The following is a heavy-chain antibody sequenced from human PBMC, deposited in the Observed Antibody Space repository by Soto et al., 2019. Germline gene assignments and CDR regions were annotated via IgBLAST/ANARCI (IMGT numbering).Heavy chain of an antibody. D-gene: IGHD4-17*01. CDR3: AAMRAVTGGYAFDT. Sequence: QVQLVQSGPEVKRPGTSVKVSCKASGFSFNSSAVQWVRQARGQRLEWMGWVVVGSGNTNCAQRFQERLTITRDMSTGTAYMELRRLRSEDTAVYHCAAMRAVTGGYAFDTWGQGTKVTVSS. V-gene: IGHV1-58*01. CDR1: GFSFNSSA. J-gene: IGHJ3*02. CDR2: VVVGSGNT.